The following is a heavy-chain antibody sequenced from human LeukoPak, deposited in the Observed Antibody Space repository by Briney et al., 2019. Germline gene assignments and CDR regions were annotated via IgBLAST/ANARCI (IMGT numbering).Heavy chain of an antibody. CDR2: ISGSGGST. CDR3: ARPRDTSGYPYFSDY. Sequence: PGGSLRLSCAASGFTFSNYAMSWVRQAPGKGLEWVSAISGSGGSTYYADSVKGRFTISRDNSKNTLYLQMNSLRAEDTAVYYCARPRDTSGYPYFSDYWAQGTLVTVSS. V-gene: IGHV3-23*01. CDR1: GFTFSNYA. J-gene: IGHJ4*02. D-gene: IGHD3-22*01.